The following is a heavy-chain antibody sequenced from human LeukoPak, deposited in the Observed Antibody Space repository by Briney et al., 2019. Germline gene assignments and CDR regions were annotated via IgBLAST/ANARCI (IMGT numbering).Heavy chain of an antibody. CDR2: IYYSGST. J-gene: IGHJ4*02. Sequence: SETLSLTCTVSGGSISSGGYYWSWIRQHPGKGLEWIGYIYYSGSTYYNPSLKSRVTISVDTSKNQFSLKLSSVTAADTAVYYCARTAVDSSGYIFDYWGQGTLVTVSS. V-gene: IGHV4-31*03. CDR3: ARTAVDSSGYIFDY. CDR1: GGSISSGGYY. D-gene: IGHD3-22*01.